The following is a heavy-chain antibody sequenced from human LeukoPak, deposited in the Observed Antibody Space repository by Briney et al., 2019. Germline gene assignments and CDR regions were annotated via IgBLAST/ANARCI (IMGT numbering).Heavy chain of an antibody. CDR3: VREGGSGWYSGWFDP. CDR1: GFTFNNYA. J-gene: IGHJ5*02. D-gene: IGHD6-19*01. V-gene: IGHV3-7*01. CDR2: IKKDGSEK. Sequence: GGSLRLSCAASGFTFNNYAMYWVRQAPGKGLEWVANIKKDGSEKKYVDSVKGRFTISRDNAENSLYLQMNSLRDEDTAIYYRVREGGSGWYSGWFDPWGQGTLVTVSS.